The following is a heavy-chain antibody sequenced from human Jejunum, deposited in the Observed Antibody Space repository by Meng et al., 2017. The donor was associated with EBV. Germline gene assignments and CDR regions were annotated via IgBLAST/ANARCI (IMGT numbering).Heavy chain of an antibody. CDR2: ISSDGRST. V-gene: IGHV3-74*01. CDR1: GFTLSTYW. D-gene: IGHD3-10*01. CDR3: ATGQGDSRYYFDS. Sequence: QLVGSGGGLVRPGESLRLPCAASGFTLSTYWMHWVRQAPGKGLVWVSRISSDGRSTTYADSVKGRFTISRDNAKNTLYLQMNSLRVEDTAVYYCATGQGDSRYYFDSWSQGTLVTVSS. J-gene: IGHJ4*02.